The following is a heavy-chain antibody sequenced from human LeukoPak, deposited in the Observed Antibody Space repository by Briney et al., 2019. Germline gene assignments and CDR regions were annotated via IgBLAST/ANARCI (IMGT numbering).Heavy chain of an antibody. CDR2: ISSSGSTI. V-gene: IGHV3-48*03. J-gene: IGHJ5*02. CDR3: AKGDCSGGSCYPLPSWFDP. Sequence: GGSRRLSCAASGFTFSSYEMNWVRQAPGKGLEWVSYISSSGSTIYYADSLKGRFAISRDNAKNSLYLQMNSLRAEDTAVYYCAKGDCSGGSCYPLPSWFDPWGQGTLVTVSS. D-gene: IGHD2-15*01. CDR1: GFTFSSYE.